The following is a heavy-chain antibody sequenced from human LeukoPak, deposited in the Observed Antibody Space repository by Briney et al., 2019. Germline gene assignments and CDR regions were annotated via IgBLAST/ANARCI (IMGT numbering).Heavy chain of an antibody. V-gene: IGHV3-7*03. Sequence: GGSLRLSCAASGLTFSSYWMSWVRQPPGKGLEWVANIKQNGSEKYNLDSVNRRFTFSRDYAMNSLYLRMNSLGGEDTAGYYCARAVRGKGYFDYWGQGTLVTVSS. D-gene: IGHD3-16*01. CDR1: GLTFSSYW. J-gene: IGHJ4*02. CDR3: ARAVRGKGYFDY. CDR2: IKQNGSEK.